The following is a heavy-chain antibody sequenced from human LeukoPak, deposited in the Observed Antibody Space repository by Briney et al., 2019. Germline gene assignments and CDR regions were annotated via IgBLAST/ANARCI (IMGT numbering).Heavy chain of an antibody. CDR2: ISGSSHYT. CDR3: ARVTLYGESALDY. J-gene: IGHJ4*02. CDR1: GFTFSDHY. D-gene: IGHD4-17*01. Sequence: PGGSLRLSCAASGFTFSDHYMSWIRQAPGKGLEWVSYISGSSHYTNTADSVKGRFTISRDNAKNSLYLQMNSLTTEDTAVYYCARVTLYGESALDYWGQGTLVTVSS. V-gene: IGHV3-11*06.